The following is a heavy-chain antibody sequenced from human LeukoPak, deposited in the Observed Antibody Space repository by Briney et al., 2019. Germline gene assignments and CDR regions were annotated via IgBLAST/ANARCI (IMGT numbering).Heavy chain of an antibody. CDR1: GGSFSGYY. J-gene: IGHJ4*02. V-gene: IGHV4-34*01. CDR3: ARPHDYGDNVEDY. CDR2: INHGGST. Sequence: PSETLSLTCAVYGGSFSGYYWSWIRQPPGKGLEWIGEINHGGSTNYNPSLKSRVTISVDTTKNQFSLKLSSVTAADTAVYYCARPHDYGDNVEDYWGQGTLVTVSS. D-gene: IGHD4-17*01.